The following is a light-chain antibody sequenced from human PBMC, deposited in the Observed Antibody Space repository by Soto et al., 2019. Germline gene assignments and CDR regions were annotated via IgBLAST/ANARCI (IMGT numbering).Light chain of an antibody. CDR1: QSVSSY. J-gene: IGKJ1*01. CDR3: QHRKT. CDR2: GAS. V-gene: IGKV3-15*01. Sequence: EIVMTQSPATLSVSPGERATLSCRASQSVSSYLAWYQQKPGQAPRLLIFGASTRATGIPARFSGSGSGTEFTLPISSLQSEDFAVYYCQHRKTFGQGTKVEIK.